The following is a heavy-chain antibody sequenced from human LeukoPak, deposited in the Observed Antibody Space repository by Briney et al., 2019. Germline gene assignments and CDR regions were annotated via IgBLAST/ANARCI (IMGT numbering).Heavy chain of an antibody. CDR2: IIPILGIA. CDR3: ANIVVVAARFDY. J-gene: IGHJ4*02. CDR1: GGTFSSYA. D-gene: IGHD2-15*01. V-gene: IGHV1-69*04. Sequence: ASVKVSCKASGGTFSSYAISWVRQAPGQGLEWIGRIIPILGIANYAQKFQGRVTITADKSTSTAYMELSSLRAEDTAVYYCANIVVVAARFDYWGQGTLVTVSS.